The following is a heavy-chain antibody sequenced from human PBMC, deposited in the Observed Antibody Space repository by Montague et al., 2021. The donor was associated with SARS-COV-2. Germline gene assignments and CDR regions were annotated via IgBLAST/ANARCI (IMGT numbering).Heavy chain of an antibody. Sequence: SETLSLTCIVSGESIDSDTYYWGWIRQSPGKGLEWIGSLSSSGSTYYNLSLRSRVTISMYTSKNHFSLKSNSVTATDTAVYFCARPGSVSDWFYFDDWGQGTLVSVSS. D-gene: IGHD3-9*01. V-gene: IGHV4-39*02. CDR3: ARPGSVSDWFYFDD. CDR2: LSSSGST. J-gene: IGHJ4*02. CDR1: GESIDSDTYY.